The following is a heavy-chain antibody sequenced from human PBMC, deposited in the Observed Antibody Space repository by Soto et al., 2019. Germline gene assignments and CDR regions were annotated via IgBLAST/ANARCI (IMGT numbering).Heavy chain of an antibody. CDR3: AMVDNYVTPTPQDV. D-gene: IGHD3-16*01. V-gene: IGHV1-18*01. CDR2: ISPYSGNT. J-gene: IGHJ6*02. Sequence: QVQLVQSGDEVRKPGSSVKVSCKASGYIFVNYGIAWVRQAPGQGLEWMGWISPYSGNTHYASKVHGSPTLXXXTXXSTAYRDLGSLTSDDTAVYYCAMVDNYVTPTPQDVWGQGTTVTVSS. CDR1: GYIFVNYG.